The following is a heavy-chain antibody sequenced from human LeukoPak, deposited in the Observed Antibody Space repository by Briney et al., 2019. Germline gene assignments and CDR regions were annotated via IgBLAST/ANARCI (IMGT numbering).Heavy chain of an antibody. J-gene: IGHJ6*02. D-gene: IGHD6-19*01. Sequence: ASVKVSCKVSGYTLTELSMHWVRQAPGKGLEWMGGFYPEDGETIYAQKFQGRVTMTEDTSTDTAYMELSSLRSEDTAVYYCATVAAVAGPKGDGMDVWGQGTTVTVSS. V-gene: IGHV1-24*01. CDR2: FYPEDGET. CDR3: ATVAAVAGPKGDGMDV. CDR1: GYTLTELS.